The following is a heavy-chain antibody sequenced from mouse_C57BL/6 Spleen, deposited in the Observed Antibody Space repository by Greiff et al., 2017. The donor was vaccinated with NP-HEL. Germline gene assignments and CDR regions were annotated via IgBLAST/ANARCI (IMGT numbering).Heavy chain of an antibody. V-gene: IGHV1-82*01. CDR2: IYPGDGGT. CDR1: GYAFSSSW. CDR3: ARGYSNYLAWFAY. Sequence: VKLQESGPELVKPGASVKISCKASGYAFSSSWMNWVKQRPGKGLEWIGRIYPGDGGTNYNGKFKGKATLTADKSSSTAYMQLSSLTSEDSAVYFCARGYSNYLAWFAYWGQGTLVTVSA. J-gene: IGHJ3*01. D-gene: IGHD2-5*01.